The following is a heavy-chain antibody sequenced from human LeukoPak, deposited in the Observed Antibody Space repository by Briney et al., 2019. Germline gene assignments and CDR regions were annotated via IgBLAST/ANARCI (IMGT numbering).Heavy chain of an antibody. D-gene: IGHD2-15*01. J-gene: IGHJ4*02. Sequence: PGGSLRLSCAASGFTFSTYTMHWVRRAPGKGLEWVAIISYDGSNKYYADSVKGRFTISRDNSKNTLYLQMNTLRAEDTAVYYCAKQLGYCSDGSCYFPYWGQGTLVTVSS. CDR3: AKQLGYCSDGSCYFPY. CDR1: GFTFSTYT. V-gene: IGHV3-30*04. CDR2: ISYDGSNK.